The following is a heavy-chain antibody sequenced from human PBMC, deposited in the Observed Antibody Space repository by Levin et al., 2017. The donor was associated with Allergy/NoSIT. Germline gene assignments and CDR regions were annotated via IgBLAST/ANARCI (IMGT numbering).Heavy chain of an antibody. CDR3: ARGYCSSTSCYDMPAPGFDP. J-gene: IGHJ5*02. D-gene: IGHD2-2*01. CDR1: GYSISSGYY. CDR2: IYHSGST. V-gene: IGHV4-38-2*01. Sequence: GSLRLSCAVSGYSISSGYYWGWIRQPPGKGLEWIGSIYHSGSTYYNPSLKSRVTISVDTSKNQFSLKLSSVTAADTAVYYCARGYCSSTSCYDMPAPGFDPWGQGTLVTVSS.